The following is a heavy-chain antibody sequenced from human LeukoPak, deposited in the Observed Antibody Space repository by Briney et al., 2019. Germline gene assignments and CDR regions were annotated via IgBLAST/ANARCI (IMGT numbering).Heavy chain of an antibody. CDR3: ASRKYYYGSGSYYRFDY. J-gene: IGHJ4*02. Sequence: SETLSLTCAVYGGSFSGYYWSWIRQPPGKGLEWIGEIIHSGSTNYNPSLKSRVSISVDTSKNQFSLKLSSVTAADTAVYYCASRKYYYGSGSYYRFDYWGQGTLVTVSS. CDR1: GGSFSGYY. D-gene: IGHD3-10*01. CDR2: IIHSGST. V-gene: IGHV4-34*12.